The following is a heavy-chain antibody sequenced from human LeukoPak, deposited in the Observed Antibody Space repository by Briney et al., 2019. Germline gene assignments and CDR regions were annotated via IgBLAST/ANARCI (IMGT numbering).Heavy chain of an antibody. V-gene: IGHV4-39*07. CDR2: IYYSGST. CDR1: GGSISSSSYY. D-gene: IGHD2-21*01. CDR3: ARAVVVIDRTAIGFDY. Sequence: SETLSLTCTVSGGSISSSSYYWGWIRQPPGKGLEWIGSIYYSGSTYYNPSLKSRVTISVDTSKNQFSLKLSSVTAADTAVYYCARAVVVIDRTAIGFDYWGQGTLVTVSS. J-gene: IGHJ4*02.